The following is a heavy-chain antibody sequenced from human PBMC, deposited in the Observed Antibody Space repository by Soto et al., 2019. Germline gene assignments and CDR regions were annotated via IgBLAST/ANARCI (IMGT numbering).Heavy chain of an antibody. Sequence: EVQLVESGGGLVQPGGSLRLSCAASGFTFSSYWMYWVRQAPGKGLVWVSRINSDGSSTSYADSVKGRFTISRDNAKNTLYLQINSLSAEDTAVYYCARAPSSGWYGYFDYWGQGTMVTVSS. J-gene: IGHJ4*02. D-gene: IGHD6-19*01. CDR1: GFTFSSYW. CDR2: INSDGSST. V-gene: IGHV3-74*01. CDR3: ARAPSSGWYGYFDY.